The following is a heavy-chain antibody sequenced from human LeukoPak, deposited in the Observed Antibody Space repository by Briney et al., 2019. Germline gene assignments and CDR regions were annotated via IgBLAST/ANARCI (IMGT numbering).Heavy chain of an antibody. Sequence: PSETLSLTCTVSGGSISGYDWSWIRQPPGKGLEWIGYIYYSGSTNYNPSLKSRVTISIDTSKNQFSLKLSSVTAADTAVYYCARAPGDTSMVNQRDHYYYYAMDVWDQGTTVIVSS. CDR3: ARAPGDTSMVNQRDHYYYYAMDV. V-gene: IGHV4-59*01. CDR1: GGSISGYD. CDR2: IYYSGST. D-gene: IGHD5-18*01. J-gene: IGHJ6*02.